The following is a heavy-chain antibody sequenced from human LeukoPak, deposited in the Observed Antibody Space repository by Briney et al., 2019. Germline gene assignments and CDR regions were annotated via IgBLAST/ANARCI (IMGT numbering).Heavy chain of an antibody. CDR3: ARDSEAAGMGFLDV. CDR2: ISSSGSTI. D-gene: IGHD6-13*01. CDR1: GFTFSSYE. V-gene: IGHV3-48*03. Sequence: GGSLRLSCAASGFTFSSYEMNWVRQAPGKGLEWVSYISSSGSTIYHADSVKGRFTISRDNAKNSLYLQMNSLRAEDTAVYYCARDSEAAGMGFLDVWGKGTTVTVSS. J-gene: IGHJ6*04.